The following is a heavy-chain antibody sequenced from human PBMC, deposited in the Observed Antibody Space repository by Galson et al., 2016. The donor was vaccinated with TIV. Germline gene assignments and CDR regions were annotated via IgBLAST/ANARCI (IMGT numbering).Heavy chain of an antibody. V-gene: IGHV5-51*03. J-gene: IGHJ4*02. CDR2: MYPADSDT. CDR1: GYSFTSNW. CDR3: VRAPGYSGYSYGSFDS. Sequence: QSGAEVKKPGESLKISCKLSGYSFTSNWIGWVRQVPGKGLEWMGFMYPADSDTIYSPSFQGQVIMSADESVSTTYLQWRSLKASDSAMYYCVRAPGYSGYSYGSFDSWGQGTLVIVSS. D-gene: IGHD5-18*01.